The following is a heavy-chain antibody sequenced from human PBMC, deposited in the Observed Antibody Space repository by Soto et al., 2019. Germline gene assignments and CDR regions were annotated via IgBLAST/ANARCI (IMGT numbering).Heavy chain of an antibody. J-gene: IGHJ4*02. CDR3: TRDPYGGSRYYFDS. CDR2: IWYDGSNN. D-gene: IGHD1-26*01. Sequence: QVQLVESGGGVVQPGKSLRLSCAASGFSFSNYAMHWVGQAPGKGLEWVAVIWYDGSNNYYADSVKGRFTISKDNSQTTVYLQMNSLRAEDTAVYYCTRDPYGGSRYYFDSWGQGTLVTVSS. CDR1: GFSFSNYA. V-gene: IGHV3-33*01.